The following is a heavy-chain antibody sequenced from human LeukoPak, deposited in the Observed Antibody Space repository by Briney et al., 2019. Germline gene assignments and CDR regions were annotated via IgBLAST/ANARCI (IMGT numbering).Heavy chain of an antibody. CDR3: ARVIIFGVVMRAFDI. V-gene: IGHV1-69*01. CDR2: IIPIFGTA. Sequence: ASVKVSCKASGGTFSSYAISWVRQAPGQGLEWMGGIIPIFGTANYAQKFQGRVTITADESTSTAYMELSSLRSEDTAVYYCARVIIFGVVMRAFDIWGQGTMVTVSS. J-gene: IGHJ3*02. CDR1: GGTFSSYA. D-gene: IGHD3-3*01.